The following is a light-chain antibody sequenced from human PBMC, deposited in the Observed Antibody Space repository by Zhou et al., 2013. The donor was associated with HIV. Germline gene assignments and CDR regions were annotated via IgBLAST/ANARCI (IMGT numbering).Light chain of an antibody. CDR2: SAS. CDR3: QQSYTTPET. J-gene: IGKJ4*01. V-gene: IGKV1-39*01. CDR1: QSISSW. Sequence: DIQITQSPSTLSASVGDRVTITCRASQSISSWLAWYQQRPGKAPKLLIYSASTVQSGVPSRFSGSGYGTDFTLAISSLQPEDFAIYFCQQSYTTPETFGGGTKVE.